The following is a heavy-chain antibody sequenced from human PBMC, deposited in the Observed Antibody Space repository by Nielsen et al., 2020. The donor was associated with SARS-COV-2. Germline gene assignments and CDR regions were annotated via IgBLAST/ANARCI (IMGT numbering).Heavy chain of an antibody. CDR1: GFTFSSYS. J-gene: IGHJ4*02. CDR3: ARGMGGYPRGY. V-gene: IGHV3-21*01. D-gene: IGHD1-26*01. CDR2: ISSSSSYI. Sequence: GGSLRLSCAPSGFTFSSYSMNWVRQAPGKGLEWVSSISSSSSYIYYADSVKGRFTISRDNAKNSLYLQMNSLRAEDTAVYYCARGMGGYPRGYWGQGTLVTVSS.